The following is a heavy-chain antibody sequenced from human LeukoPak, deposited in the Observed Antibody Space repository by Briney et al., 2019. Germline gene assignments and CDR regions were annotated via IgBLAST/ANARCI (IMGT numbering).Heavy chain of an antibody. Sequence: SETLSLTCTVSGYSIISDYYWGWIRQPPGKGLEWIGSMHHSGGTYYNPSLKSRVTISVDTSKNQFSLKLSSVTAADTAVYYCAKEDQWLALDYWGQGTLVTVSS. CDR3: AKEDQWLALDY. V-gene: IGHV4-38-2*02. D-gene: IGHD6-19*01. J-gene: IGHJ4*02. CDR1: GYSIISDYY. CDR2: MHHSGGT.